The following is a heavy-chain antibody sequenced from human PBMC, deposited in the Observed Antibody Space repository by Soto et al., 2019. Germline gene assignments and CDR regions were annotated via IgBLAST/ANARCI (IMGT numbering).Heavy chain of an antibody. CDR2: GHYSGTT. Sequence: QLQLQESGPRLVKSSETLSLTCTVSGGSISSYYWRWIRQSPGRGLEWIGYGHYSGTTNYNPSRKSLFAMSLDSSKRKFSFTLNSVTAADTSVYYCAIGTALIYGDYPGAGYFDFWGQGIQVTFSS. CDR1: GGSISSYY. J-gene: IGHJ4*02. CDR3: AIGTALIYGDYPGAGYFDF. D-gene: IGHD4-17*01. V-gene: IGHV4-59*01.